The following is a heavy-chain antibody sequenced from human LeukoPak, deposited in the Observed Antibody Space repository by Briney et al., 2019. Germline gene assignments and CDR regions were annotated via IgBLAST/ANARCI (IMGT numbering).Heavy chain of an antibody. V-gene: IGHV4-39*01. CDR2: MYYRGTT. Sequence: PSQSLSPTCSVACGSISTRNYYWGWIRQPPGKGLEWFGSMYYRGTTHYNSSLKRRLTLSIETSNNQFSLKLTPVTAADTAVYYCARGYSRSVVAGSRPDLWGQGLLVTVSS. J-gene: IGHJ4*02. CDR3: ARGYSRSVVAGSRPDL. CDR1: CGSISTRNYY. D-gene: IGHD2-21*01.